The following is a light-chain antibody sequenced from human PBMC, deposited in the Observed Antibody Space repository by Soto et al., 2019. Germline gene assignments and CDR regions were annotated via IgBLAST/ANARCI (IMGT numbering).Light chain of an antibody. CDR1: SSNIGNSY. V-gene: IGLV1-51*01. CDR2: DNN. CDR3: GTWDSSLSAFV. J-gene: IGLJ1*01. Sequence: QSALTHPPSVSAAPGQKVTISCSGSSSNIGNSYVSWYQQLPGTAPKLLIYDNNRRPSGIPDRFSGSKSGTSATLGITGLQTGDEADYYCGTWDSSLSAFVFGTGTKVTVL.